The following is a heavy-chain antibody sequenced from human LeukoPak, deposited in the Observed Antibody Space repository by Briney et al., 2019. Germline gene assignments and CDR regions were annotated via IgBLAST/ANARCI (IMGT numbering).Heavy chain of an antibody. D-gene: IGHD5-24*01. CDR1: GYTFTSYY. CDR3: ARELEMATITGLFER. J-gene: IGHJ5*02. CDR2: INPSGGST. Sequence: ASVKVSCKASGYTFTSYYMHWVRQAPGQGLEWMGIINPSGGSTSYAQKFQGRVTMTRDTSTSTVYMELSSLRSEDTAVYYCARELEMATITGLFERWGQGTLVTVSS. V-gene: IGHV1-46*01.